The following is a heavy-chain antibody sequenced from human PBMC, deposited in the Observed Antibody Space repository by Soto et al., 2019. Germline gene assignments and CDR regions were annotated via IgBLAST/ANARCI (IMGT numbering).Heavy chain of an antibody. J-gene: IGHJ4*02. CDR3: ARRDGYNDGAFDY. CDR1: GFTVSSNY. Sequence: PGGSLRLSCAASGFTVSSNYMSWVRQAPGKGLEWVSVIYSGGSTYYADSVKGRFTISRDNSKNTLYLQMNSLRAEDTAVYYCARRDGYNDGAFDYWGQGTLVIVSS. CDR2: IYSGGST. V-gene: IGHV3-53*01. D-gene: IGHD5-12*01.